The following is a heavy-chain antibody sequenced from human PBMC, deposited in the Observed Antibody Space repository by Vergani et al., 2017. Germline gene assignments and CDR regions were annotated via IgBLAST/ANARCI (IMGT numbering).Heavy chain of an antibody. D-gene: IGHD2-2*01. CDR3: ARMGTAAVFLENDAFDI. Sequence: EVQLVESGGDLVKPGGSLRLSCAASGFTFSSYSMNWVRQAPGKGLEWVSSISSSSSYIYYADSVKGRFTISRDNAKNSLYLQMNSLRAEDTAVYYCARMGTAAVFLENDAFDIWGQGTMVTVSS. V-gene: IGHV3-21*01. CDR2: ISSSSSYI. CDR1: GFTFSSYS. J-gene: IGHJ3*02.